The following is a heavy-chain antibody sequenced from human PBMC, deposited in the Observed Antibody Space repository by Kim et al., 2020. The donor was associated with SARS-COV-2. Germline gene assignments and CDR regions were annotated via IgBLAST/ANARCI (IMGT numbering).Heavy chain of an antibody. D-gene: IGHD3-9*01. V-gene: IGHV1-46*01. Sequence: QGRVTMTRDTSTSTVYMELSSLRSEDTAVYYCARGRLAYDILTSYYFDYWGQGTLVTVSS. CDR3: ARGRLAYDILTSYYFDY. J-gene: IGHJ4*02.